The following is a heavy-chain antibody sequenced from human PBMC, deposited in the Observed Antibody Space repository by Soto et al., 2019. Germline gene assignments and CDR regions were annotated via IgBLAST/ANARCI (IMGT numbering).Heavy chain of an antibody. J-gene: IGHJ4*02. CDR2: ISGSGGST. CDR1: GFTFSSYA. D-gene: IGHD3-10*01. Sequence: GGSLRLSCAASGFTFSSYAMSWVRQAPGKGLEWVSAISGSGGSTYYADSVKGRFTISRDNSKNTLYLQMNSLRAEDTAVYYCAKSRTMVRGVSPLDYWGQGTLVPVSS. CDR3: AKSRTMVRGVSPLDY. V-gene: IGHV3-23*01.